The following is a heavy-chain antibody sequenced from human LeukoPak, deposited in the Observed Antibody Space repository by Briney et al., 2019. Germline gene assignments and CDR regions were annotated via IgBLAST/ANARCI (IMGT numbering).Heavy chain of an antibody. Sequence: GGSLRLSCAASGFTFSSYSMNWVRQAPGKGLEWVSYISSSSSTIYYADSVKGRFTISRDNAKNSLYLQMNSLRAEDTAVYYCASSIAARPGQAFDIWGQGTMVTVSS. CDR2: ISSSSSTI. V-gene: IGHV3-48*01. D-gene: IGHD6-6*01. CDR3: ASSIAARPGQAFDI. J-gene: IGHJ3*02. CDR1: GFTFSSYS.